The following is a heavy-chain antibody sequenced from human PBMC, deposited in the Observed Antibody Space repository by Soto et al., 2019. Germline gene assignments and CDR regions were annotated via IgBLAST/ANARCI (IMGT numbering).Heavy chain of an antibody. CDR3: AKDYIVGYSSSSVFDY. CDR1: GFTLSSYG. V-gene: IGHV3-30*18. CDR2: ISYDGSNK. Sequence: GGSLRLSCAASGFTLSSYGMHWVRQAPGKGLEWVAVISYDGSNKYYADSVKGRFTISRDNSKNTLYLQMNSLRAEDTAVYYCAKDYIVGYSSSSVFDYWGQGTLVTVSS. J-gene: IGHJ4*02. D-gene: IGHD6-6*01.